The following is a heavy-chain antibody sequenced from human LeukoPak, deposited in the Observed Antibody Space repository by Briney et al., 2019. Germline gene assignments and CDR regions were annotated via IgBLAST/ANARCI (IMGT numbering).Heavy chain of an antibody. V-gene: IGHV1-8*01. Sequence: ASVKVSCKASGYTFTSYDINWVRQATGQGLEWMGWMNPNSGNTGYAQKFQGRVTMTRNTSISTAYMELSSLRSEDTAEYYCARGPYCSSTSCFKKSWFDPWGQGTLVTVSS. CDR3: ARGPYCSSTSCFKKSWFDP. CDR1: GYTFTSYD. D-gene: IGHD2-2*01. CDR2: MNPNSGNT. J-gene: IGHJ5*02.